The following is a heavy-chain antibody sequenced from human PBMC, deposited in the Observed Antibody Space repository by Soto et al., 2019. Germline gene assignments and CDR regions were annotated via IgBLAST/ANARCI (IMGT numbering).Heavy chain of an antibody. CDR3: ANRSSGHRTADASEF. Sequence: GWSLGLSCAASGFTFSSYAMSWVRQAPGKGLEWVSAISGSGGSTYYADSVKGRFTISRDNSKNTLYLQMNSLSAEDTAVYYCANRSSGHRTADASEFWDQGT. V-gene: IGHV3-23*01. CDR2: ISGSGGST. CDR1: GFTFSSYA. J-gene: IGHJ3*01. D-gene: IGHD3-3*01.